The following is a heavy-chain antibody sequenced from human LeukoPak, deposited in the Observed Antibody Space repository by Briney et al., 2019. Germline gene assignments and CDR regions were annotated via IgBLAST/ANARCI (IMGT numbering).Heavy chain of an antibody. D-gene: IGHD3-22*01. Sequence: PGGSLRLSCAASGFTFSSHGMNWVRQAPGKGLEWVSGISPNGVITYYADSVKGRFTISRDNAKNTLNLQMNSLRAEDTAVYYCARDLGQYYDTSDNWFDPWGQGTLVTVSS. J-gene: IGHJ5*02. CDR3: ARDLGQYYDTSDNWFDP. V-gene: IGHV3-23*01. CDR1: GFTFSSHG. CDR2: ISPNGVIT.